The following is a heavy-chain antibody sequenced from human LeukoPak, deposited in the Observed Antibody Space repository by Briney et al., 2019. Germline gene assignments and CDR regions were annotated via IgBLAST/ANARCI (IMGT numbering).Heavy chain of an antibody. CDR3: ARQLYGSDY. Sequence: SETLSLTCDVSGVSFSTYYWSWIRQSPEKGLEWIGEVNHSGYTNLNPSLRSRVSISVDTSKNQFSLKLSSVTAADTAIYYCARQLYGSDYWGQGTLVTVSS. V-gene: IGHV4-34*01. D-gene: IGHD4-17*01. CDR2: VNHSGYT. CDR1: GVSFSTYY. J-gene: IGHJ4*02.